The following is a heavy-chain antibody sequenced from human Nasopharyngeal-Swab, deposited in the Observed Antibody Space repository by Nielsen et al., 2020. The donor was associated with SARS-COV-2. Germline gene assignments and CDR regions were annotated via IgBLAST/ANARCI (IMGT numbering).Heavy chain of an antibody. CDR2: MNPNRGNT. J-gene: IGHJ6*02. Sequence: ASVKVSCKASRYTFTSYDINWVRQAPGQGLEWMGWMNPNRGNTGYAQKFQGSVTITRNTSISTADMELSSLRSEDTAVYYCARVSEKWFGELLGHYYYGMDVWGQGTTVTVSS. CDR1: RYTFTSYD. CDR3: ARVSEKWFGELLGHYYYGMDV. V-gene: IGHV1-8*03. D-gene: IGHD3-10*01.